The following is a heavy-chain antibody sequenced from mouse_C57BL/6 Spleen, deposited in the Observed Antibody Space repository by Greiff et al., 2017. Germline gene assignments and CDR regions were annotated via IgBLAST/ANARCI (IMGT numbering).Heavy chain of an antibody. V-gene: IGHV1-52*01. Sequence: VQLQQPGAELVRPGSSVKLSCKASGYTFTSYWMHWVKQRPIQGLEWIGNIDPSDSETHYNQKFKDKATLTVDKSSSTAYMQLSSLTSEDSAVYYCARSSSGTPVYFDYWGQGTTLTVSS. CDR2: IDPSDSET. D-gene: IGHD4-1*01. CDR1: GYTFTSYW. J-gene: IGHJ2*01. CDR3: ARSSSGTPVYFDY.